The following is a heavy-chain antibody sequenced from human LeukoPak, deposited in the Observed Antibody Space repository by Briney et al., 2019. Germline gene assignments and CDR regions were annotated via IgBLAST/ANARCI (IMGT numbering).Heavy chain of an antibody. J-gene: IGHJ4*02. CDR1: GGSISSGGYY. CDR3: ARADPDILTGYYPNHYFDY. Sequence: SQTLSLTCTVSGGSISSGGYYWSWIRQHPGKGLEWIGYIYYSGSTYYNPSLKSRVTISVDTSKNQFSLKLSSVTAADTAVYYCARADPDILTGYYPNHYFDYWGQGTLVTVSS. V-gene: IGHV4-31*03. CDR2: IYYSGST. D-gene: IGHD3-9*01.